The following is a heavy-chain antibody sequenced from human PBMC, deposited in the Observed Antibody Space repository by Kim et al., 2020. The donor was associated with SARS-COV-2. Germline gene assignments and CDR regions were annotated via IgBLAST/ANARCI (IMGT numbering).Heavy chain of an antibody. Sequence: TYAQKFQARVTITADESTSTAYMELSSLRSEDTAVYYCGSCYYYYYYMDVWGKGTTVTVSS. J-gene: IGHJ6*03. V-gene: IGHV1-69*01. CDR3: GSCYYYYYYMDV. D-gene: IGHD2-15*01.